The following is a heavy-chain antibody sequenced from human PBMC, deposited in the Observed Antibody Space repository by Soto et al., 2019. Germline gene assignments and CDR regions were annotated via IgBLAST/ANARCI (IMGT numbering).Heavy chain of an antibody. CDR3: ERSEGYSSSWYGMDV. Sequence: GESLKISCKGSGYSFTSYWISWVRQMPGKGLEWMGRIDPSDSYTNYSPSFQGHVTISADKSISTAYLQWSSLKASDTAMYYCERSEGYSSSWYGMDVWGQGTTVTVSS. CDR1: GYSFTSYW. J-gene: IGHJ6*02. V-gene: IGHV5-10-1*01. CDR2: IDPSDSYT. D-gene: IGHD6-13*01.